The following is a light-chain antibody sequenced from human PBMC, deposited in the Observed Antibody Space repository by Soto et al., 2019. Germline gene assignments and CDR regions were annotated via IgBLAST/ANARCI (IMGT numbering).Light chain of an antibody. CDR2: NNN. Sequence: QSVVTQPPSASGTPGQRVTISCSGSSFNIGSNTVNWYQQLPGTAPKLLIYNNNQRPSGVPDRFSGSKSGTSASLAISGLQSEDEADYYCAAWDDSLNGYVFGTGTMLTVL. J-gene: IGLJ1*01. CDR3: AAWDDSLNGYV. CDR1: SFNIGSNT. V-gene: IGLV1-44*01.